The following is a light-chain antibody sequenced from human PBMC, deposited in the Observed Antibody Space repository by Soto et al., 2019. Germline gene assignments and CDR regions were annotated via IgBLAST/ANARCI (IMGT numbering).Light chain of an antibody. CDR3: QKSSSIPYT. Sequence: DIQMTQSPSSLSASVGDRVTITCRASQTINTYLNWYQQNPGKAPKLLIYAASNLQNGVPSRFSGSGSGTDFTLTISSLQPEDFATYYCQKSSSIPYTFGQGTKLEIK. V-gene: IGKV1-39*01. J-gene: IGKJ2*01. CDR2: AAS. CDR1: QTINTY.